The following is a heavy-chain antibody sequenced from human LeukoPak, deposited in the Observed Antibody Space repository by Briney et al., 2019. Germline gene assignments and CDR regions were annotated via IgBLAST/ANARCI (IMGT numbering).Heavy chain of an antibody. CDR1: GYSFTSYW. V-gene: IGHV5-51*01. D-gene: IGHD2-8*01. CDR2: IYPDDSDT. CDR3: ARHGHCTNGVCYSNYYYYMDV. Sequence: KSGESLKISCKGSGYSFTSYWIGWVRQMPGKGLEWMGIIYPDDSDTRYSPSFEGQVLISVDKSISTAYLQWSSLKASDTATYYCARHGHCTNGVCYSNYYYYMDVWGKGTTVTVSS. J-gene: IGHJ6*03.